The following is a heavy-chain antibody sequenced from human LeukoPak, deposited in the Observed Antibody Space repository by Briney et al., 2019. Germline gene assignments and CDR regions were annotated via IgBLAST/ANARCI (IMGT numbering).Heavy chain of an antibody. CDR3: ARELPGYGDYEGWYFDL. CDR1: GFTFSSYW. Sequence: GGSLRLSCAASGFTFSSYWMSWVRQAPGKGLEWVANIKQDGSEKYYVDSVKGRFTISRDNAKNSLYLQMNSLRAEDTAVCYCARELPGYGDYEGWYFDLWGRGTLVTVSS. V-gene: IGHV3-7*01. J-gene: IGHJ2*01. CDR2: IKQDGSEK. D-gene: IGHD4-17*01.